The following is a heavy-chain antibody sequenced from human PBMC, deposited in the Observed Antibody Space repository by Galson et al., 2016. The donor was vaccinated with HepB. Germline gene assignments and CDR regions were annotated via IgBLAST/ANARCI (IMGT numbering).Heavy chain of an antibody. V-gene: IGHV1-69*13. J-gene: IGHJ6*02. CDR1: GGTFSSYG. CDR2: IIPMSGTG. Sequence: SVKVSCKASGGTFSSYGISWVRQAPGQGLEWMGGIIPMSGTGDCAQKFQGRLTVTADESTSTVYMELSGLTSEDTAVYYCASTGYYDSRGPIVYYYYYGMDVWGQGTAVTVSS. CDR3: ASTGYYDSRGPIVYYYYYGMDV. D-gene: IGHD3-22*01.